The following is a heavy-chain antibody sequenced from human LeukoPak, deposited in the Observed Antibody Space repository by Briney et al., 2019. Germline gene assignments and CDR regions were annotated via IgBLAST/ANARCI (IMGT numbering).Heavy chain of an antibody. Sequence: GESLKISCKGSGYSFTSYWIGWVRQMPGKGLEWMGIIYPGDSDTRYSPSFQGRVTISADKSISTAYLQWSSLKASDTAMYYCARHSYGIYYYYGMDVWGQGTTVTVSS. D-gene: IGHD5-18*01. CDR1: GYSFTSYW. V-gene: IGHV5-51*01. CDR2: IYPGDSDT. CDR3: ARHSYGIYYYYGMDV. J-gene: IGHJ6*02.